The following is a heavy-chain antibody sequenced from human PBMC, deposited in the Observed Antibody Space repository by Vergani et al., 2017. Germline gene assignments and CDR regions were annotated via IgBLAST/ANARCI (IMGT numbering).Heavy chain of an antibody. V-gene: IGHV4-61*02. CDR3: ERETVVTSWDGYRFHYMDV. CDR1: GGAVNSGSNF. Sequence: QVQLQESGPGLVKPSQTLSLTCSVSGGAVNSGSNFWTWIRQPAGKGLEWIGRTSTGGSTNYNPSLKSRVTVSVDTSKTQISLRLTSVTAEDTAVYYCERETVVTSWDGYRFHYMDVWGKGTTVTVSS. D-gene: IGHD3-16*02. CDR2: TSTGGST. J-gene: IGHJ6*03.